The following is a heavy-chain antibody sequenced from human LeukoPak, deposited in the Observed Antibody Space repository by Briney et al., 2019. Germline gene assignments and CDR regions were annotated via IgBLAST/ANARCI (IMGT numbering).Heavy chain of an antibody. D-gene: IGHD4-17*01. V-gene: IGHV3-48*03. CDR2: ITGSGTTI. Sequence: GRSLRLSCAASGFTFDDYAMHWVRQAPGKGLEWVAYITGSGTTIYYADSVKGRFTISRDNAKNSLYLQMNSLRAEDTAVYYCARDRSTVTTWLDYWGQGTLVTVSS. CDR1: GFTFDDYA. CDR3: ARDRSTVTTWLDY. J-gene: IGHJ4*02.